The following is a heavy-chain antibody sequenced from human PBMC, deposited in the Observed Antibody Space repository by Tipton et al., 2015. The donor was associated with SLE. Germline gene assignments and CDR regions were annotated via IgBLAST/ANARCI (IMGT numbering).Heavy chain of an antibody. CDR2: IYYSGST. Sequence: TLSLTCTVSGGSISSHFWTWIRQAPGKGLEWIGDIYYSGSTTYNPSLRSRVTISLDTSKNHFSLRLTSVTAADTAVYYCASETYCYDSSGYYPQYYFDYWGQGSLVTVSS. D-gene: IGHD3-22*01. J-gene: IGHJ4*02. CDR1: GGSISSHF. CDR3: ASETYCYDSSGYYPQYYFDY. V-gene: IGHV4-59*11.